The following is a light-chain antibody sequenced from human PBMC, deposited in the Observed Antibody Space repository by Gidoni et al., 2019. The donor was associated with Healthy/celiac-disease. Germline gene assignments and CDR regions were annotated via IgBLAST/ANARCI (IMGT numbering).Light chain of an antibody. CDR1: QSVLYSSNDKNY. V-gene: IGKV4-1*01. CDR2: WAS. J-gene: IGKJ2*01. Sequence: DIVMTQSPDSLAVSVGERATINCKSSQSVLYSSNDKNYLAWYKQKPGQPPKLLIYWASTRESGVPDRFSGSGSGTDCAPTIISLQAEDVAVYYCQQYDSTPPRTFXQXTKLEIK. CDR3: QQYDSTPPRT.